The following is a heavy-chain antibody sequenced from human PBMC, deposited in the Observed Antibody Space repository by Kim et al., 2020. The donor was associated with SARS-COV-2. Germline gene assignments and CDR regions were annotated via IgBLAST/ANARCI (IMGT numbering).Heavy chain of an antibody. CDR3: ARDLLAVAFDY. D-gene: IGHD6-19*01. CDR2: ISSSSSYI. V-gene: IGHV3-21*01. Sequence: GGSLRLSCAASGFTFSSYSMNWVRQAPGKGLEWVSSISSSSSYIYYADSVKGRFTISRDDAKNSLYLQMNSLRAEDTAGYYCARDLLAVAFDYWGQGTLVTVSS. CDR1: GFTFSSYS. J-gene: IGHJ4*02.